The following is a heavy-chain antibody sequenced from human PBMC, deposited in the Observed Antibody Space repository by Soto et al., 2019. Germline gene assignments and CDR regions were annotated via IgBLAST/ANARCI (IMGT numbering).Heavy chain of an antibody. J-gene: IGHJ6*02. CDR2: IYYSGST. D-gene: IGHD4-17*01. CDR1: GGSVNNAGYF. Sequence: QVRLEESGPGLVKPSETLSLICSVSGGSVNNAGYFWNWIRHHPENGLEWIGYIYYSGSTRYNPSFKTRATLSIDTSKNQFSLRLNSVTVADTAVYFCARDADYGGSRGGMDVWGRGTTVTVSS. CDR3: ARDADYGGSRGGMDV. V-gene: IGHV4-31*03.